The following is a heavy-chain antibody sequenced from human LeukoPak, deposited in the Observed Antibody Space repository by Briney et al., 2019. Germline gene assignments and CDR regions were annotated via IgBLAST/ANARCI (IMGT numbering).Heavy chain of an antibody. V-gene: IGHV6-1*01. CDR3: VRGSRQWSGNYFDY. CDR2: TYYRSKWYY. D-gene: IGHD3-10*01. Sequence: SQTLSLTCAISGDSVSTNSDAWNWIRQSPSRGLEWLGRTYYRSKWYYDYGISVKSRITISPDTSKNQFSLQLNSVTPEDTAVYYCVRGSRQWSGNYFDYWGQGTLVTVSS. CDR1: GDSVSTNSDA. J-gene: IGHJ4*02.